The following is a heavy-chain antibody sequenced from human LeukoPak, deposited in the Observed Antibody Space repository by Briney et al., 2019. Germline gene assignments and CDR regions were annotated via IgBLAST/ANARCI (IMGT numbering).Heavy chain of an antibody. J-gene: IGHJ4*02. V-gene: IGHV3-21*01. Sequence: GGSLRLSCAASGFTFSSYTMSWVREAPGKGLEWVSSISSSINDIYHADSVKGRFTVSRDDAQNSVYLQMNSLKDEDTAVYYCARSRTSSPYDKNLNFWGQGTLVIVSS. D-gene: IGHD1-14*01. CDR3: ARSRTSSPYDKNLNF. CDR1: GFTFSSYT. CDR2: ISSSINDI.